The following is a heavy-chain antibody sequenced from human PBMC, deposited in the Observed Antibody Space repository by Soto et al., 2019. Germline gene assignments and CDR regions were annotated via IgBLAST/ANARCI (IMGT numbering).Heavy chain of an antibody. CDR2: ISGGGGST. CDR3: AKDQRGSGYFAGLSTIV. Sequence: EVQLLESGGGLVQPGGSLRLSCVASGFTFSNYAMSWVRQAPGKGLEWVSAISGGGGSTYYADSVKGRFTLSRDDSKNTLYLQMNSLRAEATAVYYCAKDQRGSGYFAGLSTIVWGQGTLVTVSS. V-gene: IGHV3-23*01. CDR1: GFTFSNYA. J-gene: IGHJ4*02. D-gene: IGHD3-9*01.